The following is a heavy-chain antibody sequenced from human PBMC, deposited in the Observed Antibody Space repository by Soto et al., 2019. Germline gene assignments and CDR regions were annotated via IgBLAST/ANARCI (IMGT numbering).Heavy chain of an antibody. CDR3: ARHRGSGSPYFDY. V-gene: IGHV4-59*08. Sequence: QVQLQESGPGLVKPSETLSLTCTVSGGSISNYYWSWIRQPPGKGLEWIGYIYYSGSTQYNPSLKSLVTISVDTSKNQFSLKLSSVTAADTAVYYCARHRGSGSPYFDYWGQGTLVTVSS. J-gene: IGHJ4*02. D-gene: IGHD1-26*01. CDR1: GGSISNYY. CDR2: IYYSGST.